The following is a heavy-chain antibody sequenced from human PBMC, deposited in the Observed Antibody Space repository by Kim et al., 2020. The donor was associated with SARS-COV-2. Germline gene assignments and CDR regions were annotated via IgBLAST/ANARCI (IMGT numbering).Heavy chain of an antibody. CDR1: GGTFSSYA. Sequence: SVKVSCKASGGTFSSYAISWVRQAPGQGLEWMGGIIPIFGTANYAQKIQGRVTITADESTSTAYMELSSLRSEDTAVYYCARVSRPYCSGGSCYSAFGYWGQGTLVTVSS. D-gene: IGHD2-15*01. J-gene: IGHJ4*02. CDR3: ARVSRPYCSGGSCYSAFGY. CDR2: IIPIFGTA. V-gene: IGHV1-69*13.